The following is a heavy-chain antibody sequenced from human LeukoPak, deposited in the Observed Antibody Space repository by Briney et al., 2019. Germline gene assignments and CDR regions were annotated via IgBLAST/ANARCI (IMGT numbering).Heavy chain of an antibody. Sequence: PGGSLRLSCAASGFTFSSYGMDWVRQAPGKGLEWVSCIGYDGSNKYYGDSVKGRFTISRDNSMNTLYLQMSSLRAEDTALYYCAKSRGYNYDFDAFDVWGQGTMVTVSS. J-gene: IGHJ3*01. D-gene: IGHD5-18*01. CDR3: AKSRGYNYDFDAFDV. CDR2: IGYDGSNK. V-gene: IGHV3-30*02. CDR1: GFTFSSYG.